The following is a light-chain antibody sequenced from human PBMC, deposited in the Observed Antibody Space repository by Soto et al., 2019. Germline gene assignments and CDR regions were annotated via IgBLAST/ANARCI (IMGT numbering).Light chain of an antibody. Sequence: EIVMTQSPATLSVSPGEGATLSCKASQNVYNNLAWYQQRPGQPPRLLIYDASTRATGISARFSGSGYGTDFTLTISSLQSEDFAVYFCQQCRNWPLTVGGGTKVEIK. CDR1: QNVYNN. CDR3: QQCRNWPLT. J-gene: IGKJ4*01. V-gene: IGKV3-15*01. CDR2: DAS.